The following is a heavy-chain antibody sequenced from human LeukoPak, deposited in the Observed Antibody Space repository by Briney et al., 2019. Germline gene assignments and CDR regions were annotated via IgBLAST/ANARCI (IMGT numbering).Heavy chain of an antibody. V-gene: IGHV4-4*07. CDR3: AREYGDFDH. Sequence: SETLSLTCTVSGGSINSYYWSWIRQPVGKGLEWIGRINASGRRNYSSSLKSRVTMSLDTSKNQFSLKVNSVTAADTAVYYCAREYGDFDHWGQGTLVTVSS. D-gene: IGHD4-17*01. CDR1: GGSINSYY. CDR2: INASGRR. J-gene: IGHJ4*02.